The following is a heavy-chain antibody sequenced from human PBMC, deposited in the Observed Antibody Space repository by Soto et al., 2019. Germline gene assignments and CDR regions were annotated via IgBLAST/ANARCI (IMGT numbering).Heavy chain of an antibody. J-gene: IGHJ5*02. Sequence: PGGSLRLSCAASGFTFSNAWMNWVRQAPGKGLEWVGRIKSKTDGGTTDYAAPVKGRFTISRDDSKNTLYLQMNSLKTEDTAVYYCTTEARITIFGVVIIGNNWFDPWGQGTQVTVSS. CDR3: TTEARITIFGVVIIGNNWFDP. D-gene: IGHD3-3*01. V-gene: IGHV3-15*07. CDR2: IKSKTDGGTT. CDR1: GFTFSNAW.